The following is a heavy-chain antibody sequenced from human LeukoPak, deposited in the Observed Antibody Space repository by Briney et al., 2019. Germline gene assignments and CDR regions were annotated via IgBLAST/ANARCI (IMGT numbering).Heavy chain of an antibody. CDR3: TRKATTGPTKAAFDV. CDR2: INHSGST. D-gene: IGHD4-17*01. J-gene: IGHJ3*01. V-gene: IGHV4-34*01. Sequence: SETLSLTCAVYGGSFSGYYWSWIRQPPGKGLEWIGEINHSGSTNYNPSLKSRVAMSVDTSKNQFSLKLSSVTAVDTAVYYCTRKATTGPTKAAFDVWGQGTMVTVSS. CDR1: GGSFSGYY.